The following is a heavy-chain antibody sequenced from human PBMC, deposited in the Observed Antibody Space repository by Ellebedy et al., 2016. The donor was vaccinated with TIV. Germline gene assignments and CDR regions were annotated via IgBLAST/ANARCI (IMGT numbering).Heavy chain of an antibody. CDR1: GFSFDDYG. V-gene: IGHV3-23*01. D-gene: IGHD1-26*01. CDR3: AKDRIVGARKFDD. Sequence: PGGSLRLSCAASGFSFDDYGMNWVRQAPGKGLEWVSTISNSGESTNNADSGKGRFTISRDNSKNTLYLQMNGLRAEDTAVYYCAKDRIVGARKFDDWGQGTLVTVSS. J-gene: IGHJ4*02. CDR2: ISNSGEST.